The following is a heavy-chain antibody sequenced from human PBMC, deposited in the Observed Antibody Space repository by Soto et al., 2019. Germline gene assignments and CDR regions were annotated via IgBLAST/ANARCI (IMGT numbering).Heavy chain of an antibody. CDR1: GFTFDDYA. J-gene: IGHJ4*02. CDR3: AKDRLGSSGWYIDY. D-gene: IGHD6-19*01. CDR2: ISWNSGSI. V-gene: IGHV3-9*01. Sequence: GGSLRLSCAASGFTFDDYAMHWVRQAPGKGLEWVSGISWNSGSIGYADSVKGRFTISRDNAKNSLYLQMNSLRAEDTALYYCAKDRLGSSGWYIDYWGQGTLVTVSS.